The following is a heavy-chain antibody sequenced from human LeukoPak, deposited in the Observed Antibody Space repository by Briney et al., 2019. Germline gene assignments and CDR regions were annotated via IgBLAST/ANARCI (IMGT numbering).Heavy chain of an antibody. J-gene: IGHJ4*02. V-gene: IGHV4-4*07. Sequence: SETLSLTCTVSGGSISSYYWSWIRQPAGKGLEWIGRICTSGSTNYNPSLKSRVTMSVDTSKNQFSLKLSSVTAADTAVYYCARDFGSYGYGPAGDYWGQGTLVTVSS. CDR1: GGSISSYY. D-gene: IGHD5-18*01. CDR2: ICTSGST. CDR3: ARDFGSYGYGPAGDY.